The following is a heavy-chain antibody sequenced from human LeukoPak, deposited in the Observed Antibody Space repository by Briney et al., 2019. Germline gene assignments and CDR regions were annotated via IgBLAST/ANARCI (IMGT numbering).Heavy chain of an antibody. Sequence: GGSLRLSCAASGFTFSTYAMHWVRQAPGKGLYCVALMAYDGSDIQYADSVKGRFTISRDNSKNTLFLQMNSLRAEDTAVYYCARDDYGSIDYWGQGVLVTVSS. CDR3: ARDDYGSIDY. CDR2: MAYDGSDI. J-gene: IGHJ4*02. V-gene: IGHV3-30*04. CDR1: GFTFSTYA. D-gene: IGHD3-10*01.